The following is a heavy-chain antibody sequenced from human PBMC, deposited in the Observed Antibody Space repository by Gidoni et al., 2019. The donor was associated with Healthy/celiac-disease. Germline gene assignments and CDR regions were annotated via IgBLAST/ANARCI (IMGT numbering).Heavy chain of an antibody. CDR1: GLPFSSYA. Sequence: EVQLLESGGGLVQPGGSLRLSGAASGLPFSSYAMSWVRQAPGKGLEGVSAISGSGDSTYYADSVKGRFTISRDNSKNTLYLQMNSLRAEDTAVYYCTQGKRRFDYWGQGTLVTVSS. V-gene: IGHV3-23*01. CDR3: TQGKRRFDY. CDR2: ISGSGDST. D-gene: IGHD1-1*01. J-gene: IGHJ4*02.